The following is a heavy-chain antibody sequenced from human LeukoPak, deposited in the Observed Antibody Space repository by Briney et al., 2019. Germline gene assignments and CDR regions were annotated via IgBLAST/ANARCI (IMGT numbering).Heavy chain of an antibody. V-gene: IGHV3-23*01. Sequence: GGSLRLSCAASGFTFRSYAMTWVRQAPGKGLEWVSSISDSGTSTYYADSVKGRFTISRDNSKNTLYLQINSLRAKDTAVYYCAKQVCGADCYYYYGRDVWGQGTTVTVSS. CDR1: GFTFRSYA. D-gene: IGHD2-21*02. J-gene: IGHJ6*02. CDR2: ISDSGTST. CDR3: AKQVCGADCYYYYGRDV.